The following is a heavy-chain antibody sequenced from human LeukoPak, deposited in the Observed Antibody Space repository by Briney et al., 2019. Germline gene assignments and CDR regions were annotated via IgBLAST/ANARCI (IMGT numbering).Heavy chain of an antibody. V-gene: IGHV4-34*01. J-gene: IGHJ4*02. CDR2: INHSGST. D-gene: IGHD1-1*01. CDR1: GGSFSGYY. CDR3: AGVQRALTK. Sequence: SETLSLTCAVYGGSFSGYYWSWIRQPPGKGLEWIGEINHSGSTNYNPSLKSRVTISVDTSKNQFSLKLSSVTAADTAVYYCAGVQRALTKWGQGTLVTVSS.